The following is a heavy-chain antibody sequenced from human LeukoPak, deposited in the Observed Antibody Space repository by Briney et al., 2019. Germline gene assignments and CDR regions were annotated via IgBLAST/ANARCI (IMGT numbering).Heavy chain of an antibody. D-gene: IGHD5-18*01. CDR1: GFTFSSYW. CDR3: ARGQLWSYYHDY. V-gene: IGHV3-7*01. J-gene: IGHJ4*02. CDR2: IKQDGSEK. Sequence: PGGSLRLSCAASGFTFSSYWMSWVRQAPGKGLEWVANIKQDGSEKYYVDSVKGRFTISRDNAKNTVYLEMNSLRAEDTAVYYCARGQLWSYYHDYWGQGTLVTVSS.